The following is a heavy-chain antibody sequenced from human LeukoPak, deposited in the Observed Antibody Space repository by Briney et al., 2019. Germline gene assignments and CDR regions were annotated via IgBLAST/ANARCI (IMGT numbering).Heavy chain of an antibody. CDR2: IYTSGST. V-gene: IGHV4-61*02. D-gene: IGHD3-10*01. Sequence: SETLSLTCTVSGGSISSGSYYWSWIRQPAGKGLEWIGRIYTSGSTNYNPSLKSRVTISVDTSKNQFSLKLSSVTAADTAVYYCARTPYLWFGELLHDYWGQGTLVTVSS. J-gene: IGHJ4*02. CDR3: ARTPYLWFGELLHDY. CDR1: GGSISSGSYY.